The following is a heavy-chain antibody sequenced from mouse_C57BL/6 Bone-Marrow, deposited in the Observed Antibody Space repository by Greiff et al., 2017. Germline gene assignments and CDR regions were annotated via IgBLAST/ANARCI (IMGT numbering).Heavy chain of an antibody. D-gene: IGHD1-1*01. CDR1: GYTFTSYN. Sequence: LQQSGAELVRPGASVKMSCKASGYTFTSYNMHWVKQTPRQGLEWIGAIYPGNGDTSYNQKFTGKATLTVDKSSSTAYMQLSSLTSEDSAVYFCARSPYYYGSSYYFDHWGQGTTLTVSS. CDR3: ARSPYYYGSSYYFDH. V-gene: IGHV1-12*01. J-gene: IGHJ2*01. CDR2: IYPGNGDT.